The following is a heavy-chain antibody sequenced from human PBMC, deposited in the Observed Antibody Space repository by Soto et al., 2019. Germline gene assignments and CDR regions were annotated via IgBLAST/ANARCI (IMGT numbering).Heavy chain of an antibody. CDR3: ARGQPNGYSSSLTLGY. V-gene: IGHV1-46*01. Sequence: QVQLVQSGAEVKKPGASVKVSCKASGYTFTSYYMHWVRQAPGQGLEWMGIINPSGGSTSYAQKFQGRVTMTRDTSTSTVYMELSSLRSEDTAVYYCARGQPNGYSSSLTLGYWGQGTLVTVSS. CDR1: GYTFTSYY. D-gene: IGHD6-13*01. J-gene: IGHJ4*02. CDR2: INPSGGST.